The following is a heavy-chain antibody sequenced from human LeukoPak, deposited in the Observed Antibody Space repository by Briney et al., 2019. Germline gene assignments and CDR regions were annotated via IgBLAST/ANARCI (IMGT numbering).Heavy chain of an antibody. J-gene: IGHJ4*02. D-gene: IGHD3-3*01. V-gene: IGHV4-39*01. CDR2: IYYSGST. CDR3: ARHEYDVS. Sequence: SETLSLTCTVSGGSISSSSYYWGWLRQPPGKGLEWIGSIYYSGSTYYNPSLKSRVTISVDTSKNQFSLKLSSVTAADTAVYYCARHEYDVSWGQGTLVTVSS. CDR1: GGSISSSSYY.